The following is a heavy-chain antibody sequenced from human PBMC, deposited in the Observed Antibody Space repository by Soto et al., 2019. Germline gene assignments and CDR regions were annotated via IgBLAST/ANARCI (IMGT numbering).Heavy chain of an antibody. CDR1: GGSISSYY. CDR3: ARDFAYCSGGSCYYYYYYMDV. V-gene: IGHV4-59*01. Sequence: SETLSLTCTVSGGSISSYYWSWIRQPPGKGLEWIGYIYYSGSTNYNPSLKSRVTISVDTSKNQFSLKLSSVTAADTAVYYCARDFAYCSGGSCYYYYYYMDVWGKGTTVTVSS. D-gene: IGHD2-15*01. CDR2: IYYSGST. J-gene: IGHJ6*03.